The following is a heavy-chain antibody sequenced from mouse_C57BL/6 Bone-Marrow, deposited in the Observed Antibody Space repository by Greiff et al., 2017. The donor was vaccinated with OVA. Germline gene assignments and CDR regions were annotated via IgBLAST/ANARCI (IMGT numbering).Heavy chain of an antibody. CDR2: IDPSDSYT. Sequence: VQLQQPGAELVMPGASVKLSCKASGYTFTSYWMHWVKQRPGQGLEWIGEIDPSDSYTNYNQKFKGKSTLTVDKSSSTAYMQLSSLTSEDSAVYDCARGGYPYYFDYWGQGTTLTVSS. J-gene: IGHJ2*01. V-gene: IGHV1-69*01. CDR1: GYTFTSYW. D-gene: IGHD1-1*02. CDR3: ARGGYPYYFDY.